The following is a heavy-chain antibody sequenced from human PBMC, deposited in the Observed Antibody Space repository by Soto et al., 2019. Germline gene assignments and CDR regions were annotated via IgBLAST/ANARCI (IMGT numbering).Heavy chain of an antibody. CDR1: GFTFSDYY. CDR3: ARICSSTRCIDAFDI. V-gene: IGHV3-11*01. Sequence: TGGSLRLSCAASGFTFSDYYMGWIRQAPGKGLEWVSYISSSGSTIYYADSVKGRFTISRDNAKNSLYLQMNSLRAEDTAVYYCARICSSTRCIDAFDIWGQGTMVTVSS. J-gene: IGHJ3*02. D-gene: IGHD2-2*01. CDR2: ISSSGSTI.